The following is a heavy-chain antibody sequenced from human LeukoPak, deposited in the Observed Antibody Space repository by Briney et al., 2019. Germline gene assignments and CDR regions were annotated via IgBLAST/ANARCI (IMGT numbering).Heavy chain of an antibody. CDR1: GGSISSYY. CDR3: ARDQPEYYYGSGSYQDF. Sequence: SETLSLTCTVSGGSISSYYWSWIRQPAGKGLEWIGRIYTSGSTNYNPSLKSRVTMSVDTSKNQFSLKLSSVTAADTAVYYCARDQPEYYYGSGSYQDFWGQGTLVTVSS. J-gene: IGHJ4*02. D-gene: IGHD3-10*01. V-gene: IGHV4-4*07. CDR2: IYTSGST.